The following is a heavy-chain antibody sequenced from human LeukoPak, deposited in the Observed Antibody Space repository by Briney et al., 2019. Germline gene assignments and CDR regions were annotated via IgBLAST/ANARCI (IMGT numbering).Heavy chain of an antibody. Sequence: QSGGSLRLSCAASGFTFSSYGMHWVRQAPGKGLEWVAFIRYDGSNKYYADSVKGRFTISRDNSKNTLYLQMNSLRAEDTAVYYCARAWDSSGWYGGYYYYYGMDVWGQGTTVTVSS. CDR3: ARAWDSSGWYGGYYYYYGMDV. CDR2: IRYDGSNK. J-gene: IGHJ6*02. CDR1: GFTFSSYG. V-gene: IGHV3-30*02. D-gene: IGHD6-19*01.